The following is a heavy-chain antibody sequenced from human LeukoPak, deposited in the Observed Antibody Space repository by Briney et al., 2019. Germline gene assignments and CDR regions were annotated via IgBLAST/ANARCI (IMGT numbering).Heavy chain of an antibody. D-gene: IGHD3-10*01. Sequence: GESLKISCQGSGYSFTSYWIGWVRQMPGKGLEWMGIIYPGDSDTRYSPSFQGQVTISADKSISTAYLQWSSLKASDTAMYYCARQVTMVRGVIIPPHYFDYWGQGTLVTVSS. J-gene: IGHJ4*02. CDR3: ARQVTMVRGVIIPPHYFDY. CDR1: GYSFTSYW. CDR2: IYPGDSDT. V-gene: IGHV5-51*01.